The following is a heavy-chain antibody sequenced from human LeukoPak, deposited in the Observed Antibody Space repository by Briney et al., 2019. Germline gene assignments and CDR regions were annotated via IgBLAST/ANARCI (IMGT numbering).Heavy chain of an antibody. CDR1: GYTFTSYH. D-gene: IGHD5-24*01. J-gene: IGHJ5*02. V-gene: IGHV1-2*02. Sequence: ASVKVSCKASGYTFTSYHMHWVRQAPGQGLEWMGWINPNSGGTNYAQKFQGRVTMTRDTSISTAYMELSRLRSDDTAVYYCATDHSMANTAWWFDPWGQGTLVTVSS. CDR2: INPNSGGT. CDR3: ATDHSMANTAWWFDP.